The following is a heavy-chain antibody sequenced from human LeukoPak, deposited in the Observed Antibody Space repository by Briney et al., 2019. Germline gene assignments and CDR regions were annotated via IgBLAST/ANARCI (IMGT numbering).Heavy chain of an antibody. CDR3: ATGRTRDTNYPFVY. CDR2: IAMSGTT. D-gene: IGHD1-1*01. CDR1: EVTFNTYD. J-gene: IGHJ4*02. V-gene: IGHV3-13*01. Sequence: GGSLRLSCAVSEVTFNTYDMHWVRQATGKGLEWVSAIAMSGTTYYSASVRGRFTIPREHAKKSLDLQMNSLGVGDTAVYYCATGRTRDTNYPFVYWGQGTLVTVSS.